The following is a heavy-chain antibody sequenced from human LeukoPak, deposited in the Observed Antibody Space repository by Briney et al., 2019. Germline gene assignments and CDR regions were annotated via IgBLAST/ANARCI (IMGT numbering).Heavy chain of an antibody. D-gene: IGHD2-15*01. Sequence: GGSLRLSCAASGFTFSRYWMTWVRQAPGKGLEWVGFIRSKAYGGTTEYAASVKGRFTISRDDSKSIAYLQMNSLKTEDTAVYYCTREREVVVVAARQEPDFDYWGQGTLVTVSS. J-gene: IGHJ4*02. CDR2: IRSKAYGGTT. CDR3: TREREVVVVAARQEPDFDY. V-gene: IGHV3-49*04. CDR1: GFTFSRYW.